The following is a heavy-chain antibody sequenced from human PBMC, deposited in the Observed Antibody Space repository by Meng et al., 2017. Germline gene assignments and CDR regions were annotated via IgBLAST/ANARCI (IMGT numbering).Heavy chain of an antibody. CDR1: GFTFSSYA. J-gene: IGHJ4*02. V-gene: IGHV3-23*01. Sequence: GESLKISCAASGFTFSSYAMSWVRQAPGKGLEWVSAISGSGGSTYYADSVKGRFTISRDNSKNTLYLQMNSLRAEDTAVYYCAKDSRGYSSSRGNFDYWGQGTLVTVSS. D-gene: IGHD6-13*01. CDR2: ISGSGGST. CDR3: AKDSRGYSSSRGNFDY.